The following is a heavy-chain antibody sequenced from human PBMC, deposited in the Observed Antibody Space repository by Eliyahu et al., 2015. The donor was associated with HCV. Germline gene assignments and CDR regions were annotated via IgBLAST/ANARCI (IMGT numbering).Heavy chain of an antibody. Sequence: QVQLQESGPGLVKPSGTLSLTCGVSGGSISSSNWWSWVRQPPGKGLEWIAEIYHSGSSNNNPPLTNYNPSLESRATISVDKSKNQFSLILNSVTAADTAVYYCARLAVTVTTADYWGQGTLVTVSS. D-gene: IGHD4-17*01. CDR1: GGSISSSNW. V-gene: IGHV4-4*02. CDR3: ARLAVTVTTADY. J-gene: IGHJ4*02. CDR2: IYHSGSSNNNPPLT.